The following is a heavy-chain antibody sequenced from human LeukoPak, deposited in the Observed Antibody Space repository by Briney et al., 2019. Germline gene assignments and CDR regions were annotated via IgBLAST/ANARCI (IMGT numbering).Heavy chain of an antibody. D-gene: IGHD6-19*01. CDR3: ARRPPVTGLDY. J-gene: IGHJ4*02. CDR1: GFTFSSYG. Sequence: GRSLRLSCAASGFTFSSYGMHWVRQAPGKGLEWVAVISYDGSNKYYADSVKGRFTISRDNSKNTLYLQMNSLRAEDTAVYYCARRPPVTGLDYWGQGTLVTVSS. V-gene: IGHV3-30*03. CDR2: ISYDGSNK.